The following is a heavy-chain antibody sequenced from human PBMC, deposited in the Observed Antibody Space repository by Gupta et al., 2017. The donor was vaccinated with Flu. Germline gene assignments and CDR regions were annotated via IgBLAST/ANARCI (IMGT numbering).Heavy chain of an antibody. CDR3: ARAPPLIATDAFDI. CDR1: GFTFSSYG. Sequence: QVQLVESGGGVVQPGRSLRLSCAASGFTFSSYGMHWVRQAPGKGLEWVAVIWYDGSNKYYADSVKGRFTISRDNSKNTLYLQMNSLRAEDTAVYYCARAPPLIATDAFDIWGQGTMVTVSS. V-gene: IGHV3-33*01. D-gene: IGHD3-16*02. J-gene: IGHJ3*02. CDR2: IWYDGSNK.